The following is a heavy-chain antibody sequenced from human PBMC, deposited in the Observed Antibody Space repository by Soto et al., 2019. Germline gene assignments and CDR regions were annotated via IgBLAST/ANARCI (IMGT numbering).Heavy chain of an antibody. CDR1: GGSISSHY. J-gene: IGHJ2*01. Sequence: QVQLQESGPGLVKPSETLSLTCTVSGGSISSHYWSWIRQPPGKGLEWIGYTYYSGSTDYNPSLKXRXTXXGDTSKHQLSLRLSSVTAADTAVYYCARPRGTTPAVWYFELWGRGTLVTVSS. V-gene: IGHV4-59*08. CDR3: ARPRGTTPAVWYFEL. CDR2: TYYSGST. D-gene: IGHD4-17*01.